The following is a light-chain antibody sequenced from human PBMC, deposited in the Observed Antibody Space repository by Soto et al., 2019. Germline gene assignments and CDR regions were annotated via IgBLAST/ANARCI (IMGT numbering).Light chain of an antibody. Sequence: QSVLTQPPSVSGTPGQRVTISCSGGKSDIGSNTVFWCQHVPGTAPRLLIYTNNQRPSGVPDRFSGSKSDTSASLAISGLQSEDEADYFCATWDGILNVCVFGGGTKLTVL. J-gene: IGLJ3*02. V-gene: IGLV1-44*01. CDR2: TNN. CDR3: ATWDGILNVCV. CDR1: KSDIGSNT.